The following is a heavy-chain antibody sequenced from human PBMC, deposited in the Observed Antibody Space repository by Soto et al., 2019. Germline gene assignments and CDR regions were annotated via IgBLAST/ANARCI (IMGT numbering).Heavy chain of an antibody. CDR2: IHVSGST. V-gene: IGHV4-61*01. J-gene: IGHJ6*02. CDR3: ARDGHGMDV. CDR1: GGSVSSGSYQ. Sequence: SETLSLTCTVSGGSVSSGSYQWTWIRQPPGKGLEWIGYIHVSGSTNDNPSLKGRVTMSIDTSKNQFSLKLSSVTAADTAVYYCARDGHGMDVWGQGTKVTVSS.